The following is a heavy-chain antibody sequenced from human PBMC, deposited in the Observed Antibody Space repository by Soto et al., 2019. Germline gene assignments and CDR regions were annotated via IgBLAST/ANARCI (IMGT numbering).Heavy chain of an antibody. Sequence: QPGGSLRLSCEDSGFSFRSYSMIWVRQAPGKGLEWIAYITGISNTRYYADSVKDRFTTSRDDAKNSLYLQMNSLRDEDTAVYFSAREKEVAYSNGYGLDVWGQGTTVTVSS. CDR2: ITGISNTR. V-gene: IGHV3-48*02. CDR3: AREKEVAYSNGYGLDV. D-gene: IGHD4-4*01. J-gene: IGHJ6*02. CDR1: GFSFRSYS.